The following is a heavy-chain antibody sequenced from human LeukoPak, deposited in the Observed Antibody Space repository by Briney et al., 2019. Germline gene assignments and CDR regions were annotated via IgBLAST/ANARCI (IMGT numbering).Heavy chain of an antibody. J-gene: IGHJ4*02. CDR1: GGSISSYY. D-gene: IGHD5-12*01. CDR3: AREGSHSGEEDIVATIPVRY. V-gene: IGHV4-4*07. CDR2: IYTSGST. Sequence: NPSEALSLTCTVSGGSISSYYWSWIRQPAGKGLEWIGRIYTSGSTNYNPSLKSRVTMSVDTSKNQFSLKLSSVTAADTAVYYCAREGSHSGEEDIVATIPVRYWGQGTLVTVSS.